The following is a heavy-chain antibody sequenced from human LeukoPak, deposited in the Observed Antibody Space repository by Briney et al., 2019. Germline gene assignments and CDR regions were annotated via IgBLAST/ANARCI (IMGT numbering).Heavy chain of an antibody. J-gene: IGHJ4*02. D-gene: IGHD1-1*01. CDR3: ARHGRQLELEQMMGGVDY. CDR1: GGSISSSSYY. CDR2: IYYSGST. V-gene: IGHV4-39*01. Sequence: PSETLSLTCTVSGGSISSSSYYWGWIRQPPGKGLEWIGSIYYSGSTYYNPSLKSRVTISVDTSKNQFSLKLSSVTAADTAVYYCARHGRQLELEQMMGGVDYWAREPWSPSPQ.